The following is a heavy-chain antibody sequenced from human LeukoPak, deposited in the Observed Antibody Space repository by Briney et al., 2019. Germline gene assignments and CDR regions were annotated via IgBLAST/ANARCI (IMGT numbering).Heavy chain of an antibody. J-gene: IGHJ5*02. V-gene: IGHV4-39*07. Sequence: SETLSLTCTVSGGSISSSSYYWGWLRQPPGTGLEWIGSIYYSGSTYYNPSLKSRVTISVDTSKNQFSLKLSSVTAADTAVYYCARTTVTSTDPWGQGTLVTVSS. D-gene: IGHD4-17*01. CDR1: GGSISSSSYY. CDR3: ARTTVTSTDP. CDR2: IYYSGST.